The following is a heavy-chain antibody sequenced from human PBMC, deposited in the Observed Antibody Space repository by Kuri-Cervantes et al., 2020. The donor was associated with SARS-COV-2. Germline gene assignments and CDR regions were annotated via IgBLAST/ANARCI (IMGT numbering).Heavy chain of an antibody. D-gene: IGHD1-26*01. CDR2: ISSSSSYT. V-gene: IGHV3-11*06. CDR1: GFTFSDYY. CDR3: VKDKSRIVGSRMELDGMDV. J-gene: IGHJ6*02. Sequence: GGSLRLSCAASGFTFSDYYMSWIRQAPGKGLEWVSYISSSSSYTNYADSVKGRFTISRDNSKNTLYLQMNSLRAEDTAVYYCVKDKSRIVGSRMELDGMDVWGQGTTVTVSS.